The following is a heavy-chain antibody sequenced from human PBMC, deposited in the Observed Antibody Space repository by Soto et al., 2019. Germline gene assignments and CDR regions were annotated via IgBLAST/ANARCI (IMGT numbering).Heavy chain of an antibody. CDR2: IIPIFGTA. CDR1: GGTFSSYA. J-gene: IGHJ6*02. Sequence: ASVKVSCKASGGTFSSYAISWVRQAPGQGLEWMGGIIPIFGTANYAQKFQGRVTITADESTSTAYMELSSLRSEDTAVYYCARDQDYYYGMDVWGQGTTVTVSS. CDR3: ARDQDYYYGMDV. V-gene: IGHV1-69*13.